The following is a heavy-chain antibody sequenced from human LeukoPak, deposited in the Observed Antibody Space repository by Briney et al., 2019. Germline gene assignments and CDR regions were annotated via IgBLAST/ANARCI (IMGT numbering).Heavy chain of an antibody. CDR2: IYYSGST. CDR1: GGSISSSSYY. D-gene: IGHD3-22*01. V-gene: IGHV4-39*07. CDR3: ARADDSSGYYYFDY. J-gene: IGHJ4*02. Sequence: SETLSLTCTVSGGSISSSSYYWGWIRQPPGKGLEWIGSIYYSGSTYYNPSLKGRVTISVDTSKNQFSLKLSSVTAADTAVYYCARADDSSGYYYFDYWGQGTLATVSS.